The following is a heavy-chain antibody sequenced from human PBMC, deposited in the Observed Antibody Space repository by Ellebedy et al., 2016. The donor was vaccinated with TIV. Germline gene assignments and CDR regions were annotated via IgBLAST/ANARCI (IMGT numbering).Heavy chain of an antibody. V-gene: IGHV1-46*01. CDR3: ARTNMVRGVLDGMDV. CDR1: GYTFTSYY. CDR2: INPSGGST. J-gene: IGHJ6*02. D-gene: IGHD3-10*01. Sequence: AASVKVSCKASGYTFTSYYMHWVRQAPGQGLEWMGIINPSGGSTSYAQKFQGRVTMTRDTSTSTVYMELSSLRSEDTAVYYCARTNMVRGVLDGMDVWGQGTLVTVSS.